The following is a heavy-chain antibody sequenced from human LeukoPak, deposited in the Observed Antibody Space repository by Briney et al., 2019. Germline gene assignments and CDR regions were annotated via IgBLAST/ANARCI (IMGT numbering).Heavy chain of an antibody. Sequence: PSETLSLTCAVYGGSFSGYYWSWTRQPPGNGLEWIGEINHSGSTNYNPSLKSRVTISVDTSKNQFSLKLSSVTAADTAVYYCARLDGRRDGYNLRLLFDYWGQGTLVTVSS. V-gene: IGHV4-34*01. J-gene: IGHJ4*02. CDR3: ARLDGRRDGYNLRLLFDY. D-gene: IGHD5-24*01. CDR2: INHSGST. CDR1: GGSFSGYY.